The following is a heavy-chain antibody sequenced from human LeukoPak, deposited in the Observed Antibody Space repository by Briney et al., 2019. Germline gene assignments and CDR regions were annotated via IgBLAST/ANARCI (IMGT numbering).Heavy chain of an antibody. CDR1: GYTFTGFY. V-gene: IGHV1-2*06. CDR2: INPNSGDT. J-gene: IGHJ4*02. D-gene: IGHD3-22*01. Sequence: ASVKVSRKASGYTFTGFYMHWVRQAPGQGLEWMGRINPNSGDTNYAQKFQGRVTMTRDTSISTACMELSRLTSDDTAVYYCARVHDSSGYVVGYWGQGTLVTVSS. CDR3: ARVHDSSGYVVGY.